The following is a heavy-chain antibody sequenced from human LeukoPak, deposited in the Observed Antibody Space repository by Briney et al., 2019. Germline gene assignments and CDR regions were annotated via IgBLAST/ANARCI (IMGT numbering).Heavy chain of an antibody. J-gene: IGHJ4*02. CDR1: GGSISSGSYY. Sequence: SETLSLTCTVSGGSISSGSYYWSWIRQPAGKGLEWIGRIYTSGSTNYNPSLKSRVTISVDTSKNQFSLKLSSVTAADTAVYYCARGASSANPYYFDYWGQGTLVTVSS. V-gene: IGHV4-61*02. D-gene: IGHD1-14*01. CDR3: ARGASSANPYYFDY. CDR2: IYTSGST.